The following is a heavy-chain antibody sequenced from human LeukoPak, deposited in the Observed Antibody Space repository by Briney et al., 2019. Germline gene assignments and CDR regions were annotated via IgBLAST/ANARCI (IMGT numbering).Heavy chain of an antibody. CDR2: IIPIFGTA. J-gene: IGHJ4*02. Sequence: SVKVSCEASGGTFSSYAISWVRQAPGQGLEWMGGIIPIFGTANYAQKFQGRVTITADESTSTAYMELSSLRSEDTAVYYCARYKADYYGSGSYYGYWGQGTLVTVSS. CDR1: GGTFSSYA. V-gene: IGHV1-69*13. CDR3: ARYKADYYGSGSYYGY. D-gene: IGHD3-10*01.